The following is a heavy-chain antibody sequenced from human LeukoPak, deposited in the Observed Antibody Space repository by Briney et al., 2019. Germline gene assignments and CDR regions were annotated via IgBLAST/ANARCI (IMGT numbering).Heavy chain of an antibody. Sequence: ASVKVSCKASGYTFTNYYIHWVRQAPGHGLEWMGISNPSGDSTNYAQKFQGRVTITRDTSASTAYMELSSLRSEDTAVYYCARDPTQDYYGSEHWFDPWGQGTLVTVSS. CDR3: ARDPTQDYYGSEHWFDP. D-gene: IGHD3-10*01. CDR1: GYTFTNYY. CDR2: SNPSGDST. V-gene: IGHV1-46*01. J-gene: IGHJ5*02.